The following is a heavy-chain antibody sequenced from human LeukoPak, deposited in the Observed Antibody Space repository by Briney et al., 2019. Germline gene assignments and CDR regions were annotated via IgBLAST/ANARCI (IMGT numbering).Heavy chain of an antibody. Sequence: GGSLRLSCAASGFTFSSYSMNWVRQAPGKGLEWVSSISSSSSYIYYADSVKGRFTISRDNAKNSLYLQMNSLRAEDTAVYYCATLGATTGLFDYWGQGTLVTVSS. CDR1: GFTFSSYS. J-gene: IGHJ4*02. CDR2: ISSSSSYI. D-gene: IGHD1-26*01. CDR3: ATLGATTGLFDY. V-gene: IGHV3-21*01.